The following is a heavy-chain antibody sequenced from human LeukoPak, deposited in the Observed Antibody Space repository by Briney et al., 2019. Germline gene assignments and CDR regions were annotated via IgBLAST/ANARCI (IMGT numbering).Heavy chain of an antibody. V-gene: IGHV3-23*01. D-gene: IGHD2-8*01. CDR3: AKAAIILMVYVKYFAL. J-gene: IGHJ2*01. CDR1: GLTFSSYA. Sequence: PGGSLRLSCAGSGLTFSSYAMSWVRQAPGKGLEWVSTISGSGGSTYYADSVKGRFTISRDNPKNTLYLQMNSRRAEDTAVYYCAKAAIILMVYVKYFALWGRGTPVTVSS. CDR2: ISGSGGST.